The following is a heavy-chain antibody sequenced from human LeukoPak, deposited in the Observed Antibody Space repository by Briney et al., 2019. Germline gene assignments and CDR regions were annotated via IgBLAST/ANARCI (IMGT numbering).Heavy chain of an antibody. CDR2: ISYDGSNK. CDR3: ARDLCPGGSCYNDY. Sequence: GRSLRLSCAASGFTFSSYAMHWVRQAPGKGLEWVAVISYDGSNKFYADSVKGRLTISRDNSKNTLYLQMNSLRAEDTAVYYCARDLCPGGSCYNDYWGQGTLVTVSS. J-gene: IGHJ4*02. V-gene: IGHV3-30-3*01. D-gene: IGHD2-15*01. CDR1: GFTFSSYA.